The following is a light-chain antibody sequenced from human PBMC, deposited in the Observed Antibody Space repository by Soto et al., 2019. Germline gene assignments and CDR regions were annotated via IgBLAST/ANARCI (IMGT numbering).Light chain of an antibody. CDR2: GAS. J-gene: IGKJ3*01. Sequence: EIRMTQSPVTLSVSPGERATLSCRASQSVNSNLAWYQQKPGQAPRLLIYGASTRATGIPASFIGNGSGTEFTLTASSLQPEDFGVYYCQQYNNWPFTFGPGTKVDIK. CDR1: QSVNSN. V-gene: IGKV3-15*01. CDR3: QQYNNWPFT.